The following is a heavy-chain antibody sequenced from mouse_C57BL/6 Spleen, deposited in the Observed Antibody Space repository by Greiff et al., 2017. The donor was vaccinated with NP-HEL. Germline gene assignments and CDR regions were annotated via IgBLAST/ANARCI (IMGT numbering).Heavy chain of an antibody. CDR2: INPNNGGT. J-gene: IGHJ2*01. Sequence: VQLQQSGPELVKPGASVKISCKASGYTFTDYYMNWVKQSHGKSLEWIGDINPNNGGTSYNQKFKGKATLTVDKSSSTAYMELRSLTSEDSAVYYCARGYYGYDADYFDYWGQGTTLTVSS. CDR1: GYTFTDYY. D-gene: IGHD2-2*01. CDR3: ARGYYGYDADYFDY. V-gene: IGHV1-26*01.